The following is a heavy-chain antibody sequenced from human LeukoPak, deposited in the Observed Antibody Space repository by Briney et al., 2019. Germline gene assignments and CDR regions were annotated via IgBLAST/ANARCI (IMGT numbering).Heavy chain of an antibody. CDR2: ISGSGSTI. V-gene: IGHV3-48*03. CDR3: AKAGGSGYYDY. CDR1: GFTFSNYE. J-gene: IGHJ4*02. D-gene: IGHD3-22*01. Sequence: GGSLRLSCAASGFTFSNYEMNWVRQAPGKGLEWVSYISGSGSTIYYADSVKGRFTISRDNAKDSLYLQMNSLRAEDTAVYYCAKAGGSGYYDYWGQGTLVTVSS.